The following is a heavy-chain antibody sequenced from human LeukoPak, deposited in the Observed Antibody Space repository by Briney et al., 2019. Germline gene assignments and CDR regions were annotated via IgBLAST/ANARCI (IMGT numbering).Heavy chain of an antibody. CDR2: ISAYNGNT. CDR1: GYTFTSYG. CDR3: ARVPAAGTWYFQH. J-gene: IGHJ1*01. V-gene: IGHV1-18*01. Sequence: PRASLKVSCTASGYTFTSYGISWVRQAPGQELEWMGWISAYNGNTNYAQKLQSRVTITTDTSTSTAYMELRSLRSDDAAVYYCARVPAAGTWYFQHWCQGTLVTVSS. D-gene: IGHD6-13*01.